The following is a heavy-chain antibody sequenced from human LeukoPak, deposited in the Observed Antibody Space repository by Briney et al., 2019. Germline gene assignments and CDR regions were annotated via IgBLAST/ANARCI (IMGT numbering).Heavy chain of an antibody. CDR3: ARDKKLRYFDWSRLDAFDI. D-gene: IGHD3-9*01. CDR1: GYTFTSYG. J-gene: IGHJ3*02. CDR2: ISAYNGNT. V-gene: IGHV1-18*01. Sequence: WASVKVSCKASGYTFTSYGISWVRQAPGQGLEWMGWISAYNGNTNYAQELQGRVTMTTDTSTSTAYMELRSLRSDDTAVYYCARDKKLRYFDWSRLDAFDIWGQGTMVTVSS.